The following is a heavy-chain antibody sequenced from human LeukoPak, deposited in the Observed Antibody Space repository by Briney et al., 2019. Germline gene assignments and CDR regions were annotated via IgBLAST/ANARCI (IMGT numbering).Heavy chain of an antibody. D-gene: IGHD3-22*01. CDR1: GYTFTSYD. J-gene: IGHJ4*02. Sequence: ASVKVSCKASGYTFTSYDINWVRQATGQGLEWMGWMNPNSGNTGYAQKFQGRVTMTRDTSISTAYMELSRLRSDDTAVYYCARDPLDYYDSSGHFDYWGQGTLVTVSS. CDR2: MNPNSGNT. V-gene: IGHV1-8*01. CDR3: ARDPLDYYDSSGHFDY.